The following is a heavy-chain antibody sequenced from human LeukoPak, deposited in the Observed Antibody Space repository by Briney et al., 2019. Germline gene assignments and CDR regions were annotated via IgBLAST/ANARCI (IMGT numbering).Heavy chain of an antibody. CDR1: GGSISSSGYY. Sequence: SETLSRTCTVSGGSISSSGYYWGWIRQPPGKGLEWIGSIYYSGSTYYNPSLKSRVTISVDTSKNQFSLKLSSVTAADTAVYYCARGVAVVPATHYYLDYWGQGSLVTVSS. V-gene: IGHV4-39*01. D-gene: IGHD2-2*01. CDR2: IYYSGST. J-gene: IGHJ4*02. CDR3: ARGVAVVPATHYYLDY.